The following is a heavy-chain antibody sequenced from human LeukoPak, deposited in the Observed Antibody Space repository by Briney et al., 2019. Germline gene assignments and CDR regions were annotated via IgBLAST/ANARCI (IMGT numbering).Heavy chain of an antibody. CDR2: VYPGDSDT. CDR3: ARLGGAAAGSFDY. D-gene: IGHD6-13*01. Sequence: GESLKISCEGSGYIFTSYWIGWVRQMPGKGLEWMGIVYPGDSDTRYSPSFQGQVTISADKSISTAYLQWSSLKASDTAMYYCARLGGAAAGSFDYWGQGTLVTVSS. J-gene: IGHJ4*02. V-gene: IGHV5-51*01. CDR1: GYIFTSYW.